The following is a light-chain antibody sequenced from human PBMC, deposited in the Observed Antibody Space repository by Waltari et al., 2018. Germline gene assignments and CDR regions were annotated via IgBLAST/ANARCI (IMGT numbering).Light chain of an antibody. CDR3: QQYDAYPLT. CDR1: QGISDH. J-gene: IGKJ4*01. Sequence: DIQMTQSPSSLSASIGDRVTITCRASQGISDHLAWFQLKPGKAPKSLLFAASTLQSGGPSRFRGSGSGTDFTLIITGLQPEDFATYSCQQYDAYPLTFGGGTRVE. CDR2: AAS. V-gene: IGKV1-16*01.